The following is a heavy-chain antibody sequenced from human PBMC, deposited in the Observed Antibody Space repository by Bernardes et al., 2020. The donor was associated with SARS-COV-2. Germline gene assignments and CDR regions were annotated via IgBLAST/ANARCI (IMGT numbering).Heavy chain of an antibody. J-gene: IGHJ4*02. D-gene: IGHD6-19*01. V-gene: IGHV4-59*08. CDR2: IYFSGST. Sequence: AETLSLTCSVSGGSIGGSYGSWIRQPPGRGLEWIGHIYFSGSTNYNPSLKSRVTMSVDTSKNQFSLKVSSVTAADTAVYYCARHGSSGWYVLDYWGQGTLVTVSS. CDR1: GGSIGGSY. CDR3: ARHGSSGWYVLDY.